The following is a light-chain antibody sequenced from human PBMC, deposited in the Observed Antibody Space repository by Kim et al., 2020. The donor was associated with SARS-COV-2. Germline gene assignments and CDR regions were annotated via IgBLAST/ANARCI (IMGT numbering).Light chain of an antibody. CDR1: SLRNYY. J-gene: IGLJ2*01. CDR3: NSRDSTTDDLV. V-gene: IGLV3-19*01. Sequence: AVGQTVRITCQGDSLRNYYASWYQQKPGQAPVVVIYGKNNRPSGIPDRFSGSNSGNTASLTITGAQAEDEADYYCNSRDSTTDDLVFGGGTQLTVL. CDR2: GKN.